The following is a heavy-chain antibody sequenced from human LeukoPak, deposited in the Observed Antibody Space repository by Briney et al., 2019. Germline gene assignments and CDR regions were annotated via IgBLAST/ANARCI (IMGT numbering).Heavy chain of an antibody. D-gene: IGHD6-19*01. CDR1: GCSISSYY. V-gene: IGHV4-4*07. CDR2: IYTSGST. Sequence: SETLSLTCTFTGCSISSYYWSWIRQPAGKGLEWIGRIYTSGSTNYNPSLKSRVTMSVDTSKNQFSLKLSSVTAADTAVYYCAGGLRSGEDDYWGQGTLVTVSS. CDR3: AGGLRSGEDDY. J-gene: IGHJ4*02.